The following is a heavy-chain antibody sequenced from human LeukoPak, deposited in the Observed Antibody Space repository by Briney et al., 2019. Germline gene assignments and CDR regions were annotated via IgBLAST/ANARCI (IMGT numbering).Heavy chain of an antibody. Sequence: SETLSLTCAVYGGSFSGYYWSWIRQPPGKGPEWIGEINHSGSNNYNPSLKSRVTISVDTSKNQFSLKLSYVTAADTAVYYCARDGYSGYDSSSYYYCGMDVWGKGTTVTVSS. J-gene: IGHJ6*04. CDR3: ARDGYSGYDSSSYYYCGMDV. CDR1: GGSFSGYY. CDR2: INHSGSN. D-gene: IGHD5-12*01. V-gene: IGHV4-34*01.